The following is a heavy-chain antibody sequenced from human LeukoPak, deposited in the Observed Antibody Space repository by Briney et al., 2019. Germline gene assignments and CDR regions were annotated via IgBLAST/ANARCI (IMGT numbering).Heavy chain of an antibody. CDR2: IKQDGSEK. V-gene: IGHV3-7*01. CDR3: ARIGHSLLTVTTGGDAFDI. CDR1: GFTFSSYW. J-gene: IGHJ3*02. D-gene: IGHD4-17*01. Sequence: GGSLRLPCAASGFTFSSYWMSWVRQAPGKGLEWVANIKQDGSEKYYVDSVKGRFTISRDNAKNSLYLQMNSLRAEDTAVYYCARIGHSLLTVTTGGDAFDIWGQGTMVTVSS.